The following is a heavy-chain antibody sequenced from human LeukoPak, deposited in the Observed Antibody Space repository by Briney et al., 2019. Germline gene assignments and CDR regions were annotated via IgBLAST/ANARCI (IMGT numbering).Heavy chain of an antibody. CDR2: ISGGGVST. V-gene: IGHV3-23*01. J-gene: IGHJ4*01. CDR3: AKGRTYHDLFTVYDY. Sequence: AGSLTLSCAASGLTFSSYARSWVRQPPGKGLEWVSGISGGGVSTYYADSVKGRLIISRDNSKNTLYLQMNTLRAEDTATYYCAKGRTYHDLFTVYDYWGHGTLVTVSS. D-gene: IGHD3-9*01. CDR1: GLTFSSYA.